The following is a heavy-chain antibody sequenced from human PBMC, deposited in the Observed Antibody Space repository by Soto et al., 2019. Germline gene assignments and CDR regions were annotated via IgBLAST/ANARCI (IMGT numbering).Heavy chain of an antibody. D-gene: IGHD2-21*02. CDR2: IYHSGST. CDR3: VRGDRGGFDL. CDR1: GDSISSSKW. Sequence: PSETLSLTCAVSGDSISSSKWWSWVRQPPGKGLEWIGEIYHSGSTNYNPSLKSRVIISVDKSKNQFSLKLSSVTDADTAVYYCVRGDRGGFDLWGQGTAVTVSS. J-gene: IGHJ3*01. V-gene: IGHV4-4*02.